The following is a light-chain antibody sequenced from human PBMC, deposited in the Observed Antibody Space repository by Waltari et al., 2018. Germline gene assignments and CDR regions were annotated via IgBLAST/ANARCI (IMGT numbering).Light chain of an antibody. CDR1: ALTKQY. J-gene: IGLJ3*02. Sequence: ELTQPPSVSVSPGQTARITCSADALTKQYSYWYQQKPGQAPLLLIFKDTERSSGIPERFSGSSSGTTVTLTIGGVQAEDEADYFCQAGDSSGTYQVFGGGTKLTVL. CDR3: QAGDSSGTYQV. CDR2: KDT. V-gene: IGLV3-25*03.